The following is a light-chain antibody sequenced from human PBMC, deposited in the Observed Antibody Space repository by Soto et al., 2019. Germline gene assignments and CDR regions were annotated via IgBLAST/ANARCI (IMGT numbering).Light chain of an antibody. CDR3: QQYGSSPPIT. J-gene: IGKJ5*01. CDR1: QSVSSSY. V-gene: IGKV3-20*01. Sequence: EIVLTQSPGTLSLSRGERATLSCRASQSVSSSYLAWYQQKPGQAPRLLIYGASSRATGMPDRFSGSGSGTDFTLTISILEPEDFAVYYCQQYGSSPPITFGQGTRLEIK. CDR2: GAS.